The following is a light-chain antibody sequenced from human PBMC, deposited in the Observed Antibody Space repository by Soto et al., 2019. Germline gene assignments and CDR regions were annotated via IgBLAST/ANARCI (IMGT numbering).Light chain of an antibody. CDR1: QSVLYSSNNKNY. Sequence: DIVMTQSPGSLAVSLGERATINCKSSQSVLYSSNNKNYLTWYQQKPGQPPKLLIYWASTRESGVPDRFSGSGSGTDFTLTISSLQAEDVAVYYCQHYYSTPCTFGQGTKLEIK. V-gene: IGKV4-1*01. CDR2: WAS. CDR3: QHYYSTPCT. J-gene: IGKJ2*02.